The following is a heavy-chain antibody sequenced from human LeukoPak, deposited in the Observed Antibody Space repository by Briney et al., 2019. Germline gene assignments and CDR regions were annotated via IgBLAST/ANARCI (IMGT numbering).Heavy chain of an antibody. CDR3: ARSTDSSGYYDLWDY. V-gene: IGHV5-51*01. D-gene: IGHD3-22*01. Sequence: GESLKISCKGSGYSFTNYWIDWVRQMPGKGLEWMGIIYPGDSDTRYSPSFQGQVIISADNSITTAYLQWSSLKASDTAMYYCARSTDSSGYYDLWDYWGQGTLVTVSS. CDR1: GYSFTNYW. J-gene: IGHJ4*02. CDR2: IYPGDSDT.